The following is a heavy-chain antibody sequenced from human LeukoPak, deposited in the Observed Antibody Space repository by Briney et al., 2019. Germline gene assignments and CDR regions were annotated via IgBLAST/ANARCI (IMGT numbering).Heavy chain of an antibody. CDR3: ARALNDYDILTGPFDY. D-gene: IGHD3-9*01. V-gene: IGHV3-13*01. CDR1: GFTISSYD. Sequence: PGGSLRLSCAASGFTISSYDMHWVRQATGKGLEWVAAIGTAGDTYYPGSVKGRFTISRENAKNSLYLQMNSLRAGDTAVYYCARALNDYDILTGPFDYWGQGTLVTVSS. J-gene: IGHJ4*02. CDR2: IGTAGDT.